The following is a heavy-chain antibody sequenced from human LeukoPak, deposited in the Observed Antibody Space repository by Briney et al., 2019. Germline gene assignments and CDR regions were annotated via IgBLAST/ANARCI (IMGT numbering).Heavy chain of an antibody. CDR2: ISAYNGNT. CDR3: ARDVSQQLAEYYYYYYMDV. Sequence: ASVKVSCKASGYTFTSYGISWVRQAPGQGLEWMGWISAYNGNTNYAQKLQGRVTMTTDTSTSTAYMELRSLRSDDTAVYYCARDVSQQLAEYYYYYYMDVWGKGTTVTISS. V-gene: IGHV1-18*01. J-gene: IGHJ6*03. D-gene: IGHD6-13*01. CDR1: GYTFTSYG.